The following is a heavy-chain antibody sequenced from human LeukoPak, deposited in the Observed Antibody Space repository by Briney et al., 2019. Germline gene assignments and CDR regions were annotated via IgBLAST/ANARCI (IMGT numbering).Heavy chain of an antibody. J-gene: IGHJ4*02. CDR2: ISYDGSNK. CDR3: ARERIRGEDY. CDR1: GFTFSSYA. D-gene: IGHD3-10*01. Sequence: PGRSLRLSCAASGFTFSSYAMHWVRQAPGKGLEWVAVISYDGSNKYYADSVKGRFTISRDNSKNTLYLQMNSLRAEDTAVYYCARERIRGEDYWGQGTPVTVSS. V-gene: IGHV3-30*04.